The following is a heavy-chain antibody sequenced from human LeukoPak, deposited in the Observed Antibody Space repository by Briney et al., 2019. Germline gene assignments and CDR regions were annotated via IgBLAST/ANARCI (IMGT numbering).Heavy chain of an antibody. J-gene: IGHJ4*02. CDR1: GFTFSSYA. Sequence: GGSLRLSCAASGFTFSSYAMSWVRQAPGKGLEWVSAISGSGGSTYYADPVKGRFTISRDNSKNTLYLQMNSLRAEDTAVYYCAKDPYYYDSSGVDYWGQGTLVTVSS. V-gene: IGHV3-23*01. CDR3: AKDPYYYDSSGVDY. D-gene: IGHD3-22*01. CDR2: ISGSGGST.